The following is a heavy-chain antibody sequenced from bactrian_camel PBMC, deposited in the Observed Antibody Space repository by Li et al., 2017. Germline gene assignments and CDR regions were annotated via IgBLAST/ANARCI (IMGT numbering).Heavy chain of an antibody. CDR2: FIGHGTT. CDR1: GTRYIPTY. J-gene: IGHJ4*01. V-gene: IGHV3S53*01. CDR3: AGDRGEPRWPTASTFAY. Sequence: HVQLVESGGGSVQAGGSLRLSCLVSGTRYIPTYMAWSRQAPGKEREGVAVFIGHGTTYYGDFVKGRFTISLDNAKSTVYLHMTNLNPEDTAMYYCAGDRGEPRWPTASTFAYWGQGT. D-gene: IGHD3*01.